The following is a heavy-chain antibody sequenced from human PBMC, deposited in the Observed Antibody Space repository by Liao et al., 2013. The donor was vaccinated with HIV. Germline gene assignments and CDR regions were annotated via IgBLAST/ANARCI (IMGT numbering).Heavy chain of an antibody. CDR2: IYYSGST. CDR3: ARSWGAVRGVRRVFDI. D-gene: IGHD3-10*01. J-gene: IGHJ3*02. CDR1: GGSISNYY. Sequence: QVQLQESGPGLVKPSETLSLTCTVSGGSISNYYWSWIRQPPGKGLEWIGYIYYSGSTNYNPSLKSRVTISVDTSKNQFSLKLSSVTAADTAVYYCARSWGAVRGVRRVFDIWGQGTMVTVSS. V-gene: IGHV4-59*01.